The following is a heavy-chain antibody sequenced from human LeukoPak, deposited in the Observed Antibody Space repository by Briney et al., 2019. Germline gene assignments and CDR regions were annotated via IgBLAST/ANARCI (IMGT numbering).Heavy chain of an antibody. CDR3: ARASRYMAFAFDI. CDR1: GGSISSGGYS. CDR2: IYHSGST. V-gene: IGHV4-30-2*01. J-gene: IGHJ3*02. Sequence: SSETLSLTCAVSGGSISSGGYSWSWIRQPPGKGLEWIGYIYHSGSTYYNPSLKSRVTISVDRSKNQFSLKLSSVTAADTAVYYCARASRYMAFAFDIWGQGTMVTVSS. D-gene: IGHD5-12*01.